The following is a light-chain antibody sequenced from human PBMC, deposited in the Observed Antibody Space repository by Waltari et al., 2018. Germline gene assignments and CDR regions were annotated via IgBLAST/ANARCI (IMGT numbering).Light chain of an antibody. CDR1: QNVGSN. J-gene: IGKJ1*01. Sequence: EVVMTQSPVTLSVSPGERATLSCRASQNVGSNLAWYHQKPGQAPRLLVYGASNRATGIPARFSGSGSGTEFTLTISSLQSEDFAVYYCQQYNNWPRTFGQGTTVETK. CDR3: QQYNNWPRT. V-gene: IGKV3-15*01. CDR2: GAS.